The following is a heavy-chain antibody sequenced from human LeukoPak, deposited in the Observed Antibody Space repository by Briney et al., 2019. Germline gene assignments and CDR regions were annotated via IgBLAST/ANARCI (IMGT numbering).Heavy chain of an antibody. Sequence: ASVKVSCKASGYTFTSYYMHWVRQAPGQGLEWMGIINPSGGSTSYAQKFQGRVTMTRDTSTSTVYMELSSLRSEDTAVYYCARGGVSPYYYYYYYMDVWGKGTTVTVSS. D-gene: IGHD1-26*01. J-gene: IGHJ6*03. CDR3: ARGGVSPYYYYYYYMDV. CDR1: GYTFTSYY. CDR2: INPSGGST. V-gene: IGHV1-46*01.